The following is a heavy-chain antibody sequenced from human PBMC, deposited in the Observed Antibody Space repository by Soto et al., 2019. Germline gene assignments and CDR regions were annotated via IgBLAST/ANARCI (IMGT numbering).Heavy chain of an antibody. J-gene: IGHJ6*02. CDR1: GFTLTNNG. CDR3: AKDRGLSESGTWSHYYYGMDV. CDR2: ISSDGISY. V-gene: IGHV3-30*18. D-gene: IGHD1-26*01. Sequence: QVQLLESGGGVVQPGRSLRLSCVASGFTLTNNGMHWVRQAPGQGLEWGAVISSDGISYYYGDSVRGRFTISRDTSKNTLFLEMNSLTTADTAVYYCAKDRGLSESGTWSHYYYGMDVWCQGTSVTVS.